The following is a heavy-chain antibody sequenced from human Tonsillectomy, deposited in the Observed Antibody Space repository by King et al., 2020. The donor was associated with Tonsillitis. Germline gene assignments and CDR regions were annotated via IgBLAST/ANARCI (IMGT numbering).Heavy chain of an antibody. CDR1: GDSIRNNY. CDR3: ARKAREFDS. J-gene: IGHJ5*01. CDR2: ISYSGDS. V-gene: IGHV4-59*08. Sequence: VQLQESGPGLVKPSETLSLTCTVSGDSIRNNYWSWVRQSPGKGLDWIGYISYSGDSGYNPSLESRVAISVDPSKNQFSLKVSSVTDADTAIYYCARKAREFDSWGQGILVTVSS.